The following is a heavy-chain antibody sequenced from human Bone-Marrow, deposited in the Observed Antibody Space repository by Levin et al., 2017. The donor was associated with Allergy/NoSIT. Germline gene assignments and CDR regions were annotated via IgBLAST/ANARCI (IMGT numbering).Heavy chain of an antibody. Sequence: GESLKISCKASGYTFTDYYIHWVRQAPGQGLEWIGWINPNHGGTNSAQKFQDRVTLTRDTSISTAYMELRRLTSDDTAVYYCARGFLDGVTAEVGAFDMWGQGTLVTVSS. D-gene: IGHD2-21*02. V-gene: IGHV1-2*02. CDR1: GYTFTDYY. CDR2: INPNHGGT. J-gene: IGHJ3*02. CDR3: ARGFLDGVTAEVGAFDM.